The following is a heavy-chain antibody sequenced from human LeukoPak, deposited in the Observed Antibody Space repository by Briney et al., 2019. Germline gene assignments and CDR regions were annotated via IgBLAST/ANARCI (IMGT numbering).Heavy chain of an antibody. CDR3: AIDPYYYDGSGSLDY. Sequence: GESLKISCKGSGYIFTSYWITWVRQMPGKGLEWLGRIDPSDSYTDYSPSFQGHVTISADKSISTAYLQWSSLKASDTAMYYCAIDPYYYDGSGSLDYWGQGTLVTVSS. V-gene: IGHV5-10-1*01. CDR2: IDPSDSYT. J-gene: IGHJ4*02. D-gene: IGHD3-22*01. CDR1: GYIFTSYW.